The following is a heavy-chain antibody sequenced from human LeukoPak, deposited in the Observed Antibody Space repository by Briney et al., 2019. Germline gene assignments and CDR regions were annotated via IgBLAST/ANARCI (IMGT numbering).Heavy chain of an antibody. D-gene: IGHD3-16*02. J-gene: IGHJ6*02. Sequence: PGGSLRLSCAASGIIFSSYGMHWVRQAPGKGLEWVAFIRYDGSNKYYADSVKGRFTISRDNSKNTLYLQMNSLRAEDTAVYYCAKELSPPNYYYYYGMDVWGQGTTVTVSS. CDR3: AKELSPPNYYYYYGMDV. CDR2: IRYDGSNK. CDR1: GIIFSSYG. V-gene: IGHV3-30*02.